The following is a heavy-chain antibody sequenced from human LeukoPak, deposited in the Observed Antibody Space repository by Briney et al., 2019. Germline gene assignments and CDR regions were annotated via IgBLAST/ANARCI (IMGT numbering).Heavy chain of an antibody. D-gene: IGHD3-22*01. CDR1: GFTFSSYA. J-gene: IGHJ3*02. Sequence: GGSLRLSCAASGFTFSSYAMSWVRQAPGKGLEWVSAISGSGGSTYYADSVKGRFTISRDNSKNTLYLQMNSLRAEDTAVYYCAKATYYYDTSGYYYVLDIWGQGTMVTVSS. V-gene: IGHV3-23*01. CDR3: AKATYYYDTSGYYYVLDI. CDR2: ISGSGGST.